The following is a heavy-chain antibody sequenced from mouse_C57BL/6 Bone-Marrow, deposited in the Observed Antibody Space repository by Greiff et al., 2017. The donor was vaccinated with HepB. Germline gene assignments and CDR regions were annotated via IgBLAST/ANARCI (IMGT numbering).Heavy chain of an antibody. Sequence: QVQLQQPGAELVKPGASVKMSCKASGYTFTSYWITWVKQRPGQGLEWIGDIYPGSGSTNYNEKFKSKATLTVDTSSSTAYMQLSSLTSEDSAVYYCARRAYYYGSSDHWGQGTTLTVSS. CDR1: GYTFTSYW. D-gene: IGHD1-1*01. CDR2: IYPGSGST. CDR3: ARRAYYYGSSDH. J-gene: IGHJ2*01. V-gene: IGHV1-55*01.